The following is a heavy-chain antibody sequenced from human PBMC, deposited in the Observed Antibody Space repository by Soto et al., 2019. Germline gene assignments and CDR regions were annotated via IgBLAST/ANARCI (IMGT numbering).Heavy chain of an antibody. V-gene: IGHV3-23*01. D-gene: IGHD2-15*01. CDR3: AKRSGAGGHFDY. CDR2: VSIGGST. J-gene: IGHJ4*02. Sequence: GGSLRLSCAASGFTFSSYAMGWVRQGPGKGLEWVAVVSIGGSTHYADSVRGRFTISRDNSKNTLSLQMNSLTAEDTAVYFCAKRSGAGGHFDYWGQGALVTVSS. CDR1: GFTFSSYA.